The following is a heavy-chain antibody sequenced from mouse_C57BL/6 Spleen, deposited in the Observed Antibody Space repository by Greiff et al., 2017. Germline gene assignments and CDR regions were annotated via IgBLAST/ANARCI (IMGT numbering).Heavy chain of an antibody. D-gene: IGHD1-1*01. CDR2: IHPNSGST. CDR3: ARPEHYYGSSYRY. V-gene: IGHV1-64*01. J-gene: IGHJ3*01. Sequence: QVQLQQPGAELVKPGASVKLSCKASGYTFTGYWMHWVKQRPGQGLEWIGMIHPNSGSTNYNEKFKSKSTLTVDKSSSTVYMQLSSLTSEDSAVYYCARPEHYYGSSYRYWGQGTLVTVSA. CDR1: GYTFTGYW.